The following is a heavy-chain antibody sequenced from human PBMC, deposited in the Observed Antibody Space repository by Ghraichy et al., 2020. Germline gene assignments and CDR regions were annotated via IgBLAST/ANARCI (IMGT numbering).Heavy chain of an antibody. CDR1: GFTFSSYG. D-gene: IGHD3-3*01. CDR2: ITCDGSNK. CDR3: AKDLACRSGYHYYYYGRDS. J-gene: IGHJ6*02. V-gene: IGHV3-30*18. Sequence: GGSLRLSCAASGFTFSSYGMRWVRQAPGKGLEWVAVITCDGSNKYYADSVKGRFTISRDNSKNTLYLQMNSLRAEDTAVYYCAKDLACRSGYHYYYYGRDSWGQGSTVTVSS.